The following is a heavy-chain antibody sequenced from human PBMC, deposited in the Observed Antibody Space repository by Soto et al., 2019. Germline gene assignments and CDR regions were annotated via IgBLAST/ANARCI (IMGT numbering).Heavy chain of an antibody. CDR2: IYYSGST. V-gene: IGHV4-59*11. J-gene: IGHJ4*02. CDR1: GGSINNHY. Sequence: QVQLQESGPGLVKPSETLSLTCTVSGGSINNHYWSWIRQPPGKGLEWIGYIYYSGSTNYSPSRNSRVTISVDTSKNQFSLKLNAVTTADTAVYYCARGGWSLDFWGQGSLVTVSS. CDR3: ARGGWSLDF. D-gene: IGHD6-19*01.